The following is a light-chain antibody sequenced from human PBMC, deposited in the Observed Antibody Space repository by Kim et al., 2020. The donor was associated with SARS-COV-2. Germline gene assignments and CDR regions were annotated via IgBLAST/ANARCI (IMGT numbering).Light chain of an antibody. CDR3: QQSYGSPPT. Sequence: DIQMTQSPSSLSASVGDRVTITCRASQSISSYLNWYQQKPGKVPKLLISAASTLQTGVPSRFSGSGSGTDFTLTINSLQPEDFATYYCQQSYGSPPTYGQGTKLEI. CDR1: QSISSY. J-gene: IGKJ2*01. CDR2: AAS. V-gene: IGKV1-39*01.